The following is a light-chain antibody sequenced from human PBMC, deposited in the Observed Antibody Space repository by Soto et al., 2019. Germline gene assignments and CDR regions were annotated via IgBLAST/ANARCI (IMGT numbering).Light chain of an antibody. Sequence: QAVVTQPASVSGSPGQSITISCTGTSSDVGSYNLVSWYQQHPGKAPKLMIYEVSKRPSGVSNRFSGSKSGNTASLTISGLQAEDEADYYCCSYAGSSTFLFGGGTKVTVL. CDR1: SSDVGSYNL. V-gene: IGLV2-23*02. J-gene: IGLJ2*01. CDR3: CSYAGSSTFL. CDR2: EVS.